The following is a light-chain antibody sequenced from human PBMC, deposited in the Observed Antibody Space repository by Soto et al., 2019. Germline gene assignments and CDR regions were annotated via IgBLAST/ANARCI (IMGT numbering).Light chain of an antibody. Sequence: EIVMTQSPATLSVSPGERATLSCRASQRVSASLAWYHQKPGQAPRLLIYGASTTVTGIPARFSGSGSGTEFTLTISSLQSEDFAVYYCQQYNKWPGTFGQGTKVENK. J-gene: IGKJ1*01. CDR3: QQYNKWPGT. CDR2: GAS. V-gene: IGKV3-15*01. CDR1: QRVSAS.